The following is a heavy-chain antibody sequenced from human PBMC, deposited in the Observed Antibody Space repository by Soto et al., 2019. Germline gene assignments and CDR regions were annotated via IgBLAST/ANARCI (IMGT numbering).Heavy chain of an antibody. Sequence: QVQLVESGGGVVQPGRSLRLSCAASGFTFSDYGMHWVRQAPGKGLEWVAVLSYDGTNEFYGDSVKGRFTISRDKSKNTLYLQMNSLRVEDTAVYYCAKWFGEPYYYYFYMDVGGKGTTVTVSS. CDR1: GFTFSDYG. D-gene: IGHD3-10*01. V-gene: IGHV3-33*03. CDR2: LSYDGTNE. J-gene: IGHJ6*03. CDR3: AKWFGEPYYYYFYMDV.